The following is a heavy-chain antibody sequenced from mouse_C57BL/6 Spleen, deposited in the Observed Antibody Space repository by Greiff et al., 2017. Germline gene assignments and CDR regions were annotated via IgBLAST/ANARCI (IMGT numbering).Heavy chain of an antibody. CDR1: GYTFTSYW. V-gene: IGHV1-69*01. CDR3: ARRWNYYGSSYWYFAV. D-gene: IGHD1-1*01. J-gene: IGHJ1*03. CDR2: IDPSDSYT. Sequence: QVQLQQPGAELVMPGASVKLSCKASGYTFTSYWMHWVKQRPGQGLEWIGEIDPSDSYTNYNQKFKGKSTLTVDKSSSTADMQLSSLTSEDSAVYCCARRWNYYGSSYWYFAVGGTDHGHRLL.